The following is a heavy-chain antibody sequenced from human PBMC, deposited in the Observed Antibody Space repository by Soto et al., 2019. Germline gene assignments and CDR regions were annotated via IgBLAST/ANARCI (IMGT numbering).Heavy chain of an antibody. CDR2: IYSAGNT. J-gene: IGHJ6*02. V-gene: IGHV3-53*01. D-gene: IGHD2-2*01. CDR1: GFTVSNNY. Sequence: PGGSLRLSCAASGFTVSNNYMSWVRQAPGKGLEGVSVIYSAGNTFYSDSVKGRFTISRDNAKKSLDLQINSLRAEDTAVYYCAREKKHQSLGGRFGMDVWGQGTTVTVSS. CDR3: AREKKHQSLGGRFGMDV.